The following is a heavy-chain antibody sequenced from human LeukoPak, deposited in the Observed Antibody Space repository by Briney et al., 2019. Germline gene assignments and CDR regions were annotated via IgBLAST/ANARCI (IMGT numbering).Heavy chain of an antibody. CDR2: IYKSGNT. Sequence: ASETLSLTCTVSGYSIRTDYYWGWIRQPPGKGPEWIGTIYKSGNTYYNPSLRSRVTISVDTSKNQFSLKLTSVTAADTALYYCARVAGLWFGDAYYMDVWGKGTTVTISS. CDR3: ARVAGLWFGDAYYMDV. D-gene: IGHD3-10*01. V-gene: IGHV4-38-2*02. CDR1: GYSIRTDYY. J-gene: IGHJ6*03.